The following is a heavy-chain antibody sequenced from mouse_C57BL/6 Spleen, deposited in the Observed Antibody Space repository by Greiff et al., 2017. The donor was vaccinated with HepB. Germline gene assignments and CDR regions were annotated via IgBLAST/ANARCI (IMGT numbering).Heavy chain of an antibody. D-gene: IGHD2-1*01. V-gene: IGHV14-4*01. CDR2: IDPENGDT. CDR3: YTVYYGNFEGY. Sequence: VQLQQSGAELVRPGASVKLSCTASGFTIKDDYMHWVKQRPEQGLEWIGWIDPENGDTEYASKFQGKATMTADTSSNTAYLQLSSLTSEDTAVYYCYTVYYGNFEGYWGQGTTVTVSS. J-gene: IGHJ2*01. CDR1: GFTIKDDY.